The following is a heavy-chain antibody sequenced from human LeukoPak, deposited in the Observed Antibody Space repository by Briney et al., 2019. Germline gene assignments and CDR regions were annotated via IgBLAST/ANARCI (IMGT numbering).Heavy chain of an antibody. J-gene: IGHJ4*02. Sequence: PGGSLRLSCAASGFTFSSYGMHWVRQAPGKGLEWVAVIWYDGSNKYYADSVKGRFTISRDSSKNTLYLQMNSLRAEDTAVYYCARALGSIAAAAGDYWGQGTLVTVSS. V-gene: IGHV3-33*01. D-gene: IGHD6-13*01. CDR1: GFTFSSYG. CDR2: IWYDGSNK. CDR3: ARALGSIAAAAGDY.